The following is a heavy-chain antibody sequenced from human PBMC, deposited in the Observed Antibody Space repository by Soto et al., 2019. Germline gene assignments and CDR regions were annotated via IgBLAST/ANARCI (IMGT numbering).Heavy chain of an antibody. CDR2: INHGGST. Sequence: SETLSLTCAVYGGSFSGYYWSWIRQPPGKGLEWIGEINHGGSTNYNPSLKSRVTISVDTSKNQFSLKLSSVTAADTAVYYCAKKKGYWYFDYWGQGTLVTVSS. D-gene: IGHD2-15*01. CDR3: AKKKGYWYFDY. CDR1: GGSFSGYY. J-gene: IGHJ4*02. V-gene: IGHV4-34*01.